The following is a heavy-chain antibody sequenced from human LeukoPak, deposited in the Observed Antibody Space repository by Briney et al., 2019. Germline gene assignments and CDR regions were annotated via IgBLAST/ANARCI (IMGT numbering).Heavy chain of an antibody. V-gene: IGHV3-7*01. CDR3: ARGFVPAAI. CDR2: IKQDESEK. D-gene: IGHD2-2*01. CDR1: RFTLSSYW. Sequence: GGSLRLSCAASRFTLSSYWMSWGRQAPGKVLERVANIKQDESEKYYVDFVKGRFTISRDNAKNSLYLQMNSLRAEDTAVYYCARGFVPAAIWGQGTLVTVSS. J-gene: IGHJ4*02.